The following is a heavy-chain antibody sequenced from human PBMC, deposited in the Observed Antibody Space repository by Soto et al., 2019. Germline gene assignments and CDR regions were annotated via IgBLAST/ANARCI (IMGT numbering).Heavy chain of an antibody. J-gene: IGHJ3*02. CDR3: ARDMITFGGRGAFDI. V-gene: IGHV4-4*02. D-gene: IGHD3-16*01. Sequence: SETLSLTCAVSSGSISSSNWWSWVRQPPGKGLEWIGEIYHSGSTNYNPSLKSRVTISVDKSKNQFSLKLSSVTAADTAEYYCARDMITFGGRGAFDIWGQGTMVTVSS. CDR2: IYHSGST. CDR1: SGSISSSNW.